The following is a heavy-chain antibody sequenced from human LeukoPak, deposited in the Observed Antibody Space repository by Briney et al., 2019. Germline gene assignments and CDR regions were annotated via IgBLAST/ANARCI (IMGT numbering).Heavy chain of an antibody. CDR2: IYYSGST. J-gene: IGHJ4*02. CDR3: ARVITYGSGSPYFDY. Sequence: SETLSLTCTVSGGSISSYYWSWIRQPPGKGLEWIGYIYYSGSTNYNPSLKSRVTISVDTSKNQFSLKLSSVTAADTAVYYCARVITYGSGSPYFDYWGQGTLVTVSS. V-gene: IGHV4-59*01. D-gene: IGHD3-10*01. CDR1: GGSISSYY.